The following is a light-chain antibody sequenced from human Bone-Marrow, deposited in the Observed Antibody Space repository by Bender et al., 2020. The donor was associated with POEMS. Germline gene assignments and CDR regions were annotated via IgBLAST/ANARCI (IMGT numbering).Light chain of an antibody. Sequence: QSALTQPASVSGSPGQSITISCTGSSSDVGGYKYVSWYQQHPGKAPKLMIYEVNNRPSGVSNRFSGSKSGNTASLTISGLQAEDEAAYFCCSYAGSSTLLVFGGGTKLTVL. J-gene: IGLJ2*01. CDR2: EVN. CDR1: SSDVGGYKY. CDR3: CSYAGSSTLLV. V-gene: IGLV2-14*01.